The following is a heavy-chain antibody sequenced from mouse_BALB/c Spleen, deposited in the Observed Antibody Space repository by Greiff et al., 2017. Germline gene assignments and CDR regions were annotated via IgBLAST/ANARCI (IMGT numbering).Heavy chain of an antibody. J-gene: IGHJ4*01. CDR2: ILPGSGST. D-gene: IGHD1-2*01. CDR1: GYTFSSYW. Sequence: VQLHQSGAELMKPGASVKISCKATGYTFSSYWIEWVKQRPGHGLEWIGEILPGSGSTNYNEKFKGKATFTADTSSNTAYMQLSSLTSEDSAVYYCATKSLNYAMDYWGQGTSVTVSS. CDR3: ATKSLNYAMDY. V-gene: IGHV1-9*01.